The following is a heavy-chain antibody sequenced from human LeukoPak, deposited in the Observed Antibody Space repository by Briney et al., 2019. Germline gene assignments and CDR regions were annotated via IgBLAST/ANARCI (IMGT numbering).Heavy chain of an antibody. J-gene: IGHJ4*02. Sequence: PGGSLRLSCAASGFTFSSYSMNWVRQAPGKGLEWVSSISSSSSYIYYADSVKGRFTISRDNAKNTLYLQMNSLRAEDTAVYYCARAKYDFWSGWIVDYWGQGTLVTVSS. D-gene: IGHD3-3*01. CDR3: ARAKYDFWSGWIVDY. CDR2: ISSSSSYI. CDR1: GFTFSSYS. V-gene: IGHV3-21*01.